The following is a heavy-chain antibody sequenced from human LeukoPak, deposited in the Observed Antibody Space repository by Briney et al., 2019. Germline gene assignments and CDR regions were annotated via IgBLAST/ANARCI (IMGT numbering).Heavy chain of an antibody. J-gene: IGHJ5*02. D-gene: IGHD6-13*01. CDR2: ISGSGGST. Sequence: GGSLRLSCAASGFTFSSYAMSWVRQAPGKGVEWVSAISGSGGSTYYADSVKGRFTISRDNSKNTLYLQMNSLRAEDTAVYYCAKDLSIAAAGRYNWFDPWGQGTLVTVSS. CDR3: AKDLSIAAAGRYNWFDP. CDR1: GFTFSSYA. V-gene: IGHV3-23*01.